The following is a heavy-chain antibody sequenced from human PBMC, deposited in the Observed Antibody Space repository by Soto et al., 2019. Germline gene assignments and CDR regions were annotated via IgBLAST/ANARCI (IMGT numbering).Heavy chain of an antibody. J-gene: IGHJ4*02. CDR1: GFSLRNSGEG. D-gene: IGHD4-17*01. Sequence: QITLKESGPTLVKPTQTLTLTCTFSGFSLRNSGEGVGWIRQPPGKPLERLALIYWDDDKRYSPSLKSRLTVTKDASKNQVVLTMTNMDPVDTAKYYCAHLTTGGFYFDYWGQGTLVTVYS. CDR2: IYWDDDK. V-gene: IGHV2-5*02. CDR3: AHLTTGGFYFDY.